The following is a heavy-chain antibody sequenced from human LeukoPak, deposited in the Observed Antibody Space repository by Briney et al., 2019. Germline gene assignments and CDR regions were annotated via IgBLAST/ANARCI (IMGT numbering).Heavy chain of an antibody. CDR1: GFTFSNAW. CDR2: IRYDGSNK. CDR3: ARGGVDYYGSGTYYLMYYFDY. D-gene: IGHD3-10*01. J-gene: IGHJ4*02. Sequence: GGSLRLSCAASGFTFSNAWMSWVRQAPGKGLEWVAFIRYDGSNKYYADSVKGRFTISRDDPHNTLYLQMNSLRAEDTAVYFCARGGVDYYGSGTYYLMYYFDYWGQGALVTVSS. V-gene: IGHV3-30*02.